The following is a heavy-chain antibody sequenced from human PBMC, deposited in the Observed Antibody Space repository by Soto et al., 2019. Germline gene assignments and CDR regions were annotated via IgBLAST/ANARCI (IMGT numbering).Heavy chain of an antibody. CDR1: GYIFTSYG. J-gene: IGHJ4*02. V-gene: IGHV1-18*01. Sequence: QVQLVQSGAEVKKPGASVKVSCTASGYIFTSYGISWVRQAPGQGLEWMGWISAHNGNTKYAQKFQGRVTMTTDTSTSTAYMELRSLRTDVSAVVYSARDPSGFSTYYFDIWGQGTLVTVSS. D-gene: IGHD6-19*01. CDR3: ARDPSGFSTYYFDI. CDR2: ISAHNGNT.